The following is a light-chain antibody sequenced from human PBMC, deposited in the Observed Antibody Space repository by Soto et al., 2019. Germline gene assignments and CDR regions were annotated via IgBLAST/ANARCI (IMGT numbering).Light chain of an antibody. CDR3: AAWHDSLNGPV. CDR2: SNN. Sequence: QSVLTQPPSASGTPGQRVTISCSGGSSNIGSHTVNWYQHLPGTAPKLLIYSNNQRPSGVPDRFSGSVSGTSASLAISGLQSEDEADYYCAAWHDSLNGPVFDGGTKLTVL. J-gene: IGLJ2*01. V-gene: IGLV1-44*01. CDR1: SSNIGSHT.